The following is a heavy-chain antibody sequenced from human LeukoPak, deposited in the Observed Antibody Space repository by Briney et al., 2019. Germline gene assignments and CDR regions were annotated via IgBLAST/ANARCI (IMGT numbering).Heavy chain of an antibody. CDR2: ISGSGGST. D-gene: IGHD3-10*01. CDR1: GFTFSSYA. V-gene: IGHV3-23*01. J-gene: IGHJ3*02. CDR3: ANGGVLWFGNDAFDI. Sequence: GGSLRLSCAASGFTFSSYAMSWVRQAPGKGLEGVSAISGSGGSTYYADSVKGRFTISRGNSKNTLYLQMNSLRAEDTAVYYCANGGVLWFGNDAFDIWGQGTMVTVSS.